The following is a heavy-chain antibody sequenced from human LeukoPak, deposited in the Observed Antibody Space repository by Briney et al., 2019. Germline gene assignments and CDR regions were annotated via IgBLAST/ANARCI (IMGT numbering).Heavy chain of an antibody. CDR1: GFTFSDYY. CDR2: ISSSSSYT. J-gene: IGHJ6*02. D-gene: IGHD4-23*01. CDR3: ARDGGNSNYYYGMDV. Sequence: GGSLRLSCAASGFTFSDYYMSWIRQAPGKGLEWVSYISSSSSYTNYADSVKGRFTISRDNAKNSLYLQMNSLRAEDTAVYYCARDGGNSNYYYGMDVWGQGTTVTVSS. V-gene: IGHV3-11*05.